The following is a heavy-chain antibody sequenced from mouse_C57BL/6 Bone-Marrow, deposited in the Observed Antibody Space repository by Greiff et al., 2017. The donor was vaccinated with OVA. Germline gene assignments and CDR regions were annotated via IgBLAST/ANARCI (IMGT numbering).Heavy chain of an antibody. CDR2: IHPNSGST. CDR1: GYSFTDYN. Sequence: VQLQQSGPELVKPGASVKISCKASGYSFTDYNMNWVKQRPGQGLEWIGMIHPNSGSTNYNEKFKSKATLTVDKSSSTAYMQLSSLTSEDSAVYYCARCRWLLRHAMDYWGQGTSVTVSS. CDR3: ARCRWLLRHAMDY. J-gene: IGHJ4*01. D-gene: IGHD2-3*01. V-gene: IGHV1-64*01.